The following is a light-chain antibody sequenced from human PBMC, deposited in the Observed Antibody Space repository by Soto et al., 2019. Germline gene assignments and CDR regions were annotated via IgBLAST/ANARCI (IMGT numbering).Light chain of an antibody. J-gene: IGKJ1*01. V-gene: IGKV3-20*01. CDR1: KRSISSY. CDR3: QQNDSSSWT. Sequence: VLTQFPGTLCLLSGTGGTLFCSPGKRSISSYLAWYQQRPGQAPRLLIYGTSIRATGIPDRFSGSGSGTEFTLTISRLEPEDFAVYYCQQNDSSSWTFGQGTKVDI. CDR2: GTS.